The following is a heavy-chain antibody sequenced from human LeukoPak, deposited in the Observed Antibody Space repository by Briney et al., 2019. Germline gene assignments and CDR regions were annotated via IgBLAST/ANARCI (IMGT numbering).Heavy chain of an antibody. V-gene: IGHV3-23*01. CDR2: ISGSGGST. CDR3: ARDDNSGPYDY. J-gene: IGHJ4*02. CDR1: GFTFSSYG. Sequence: GGSLRLSCAASGFTFSSYGMSWVRQAPGKGLEWVSAISGSGGSTYYADSVKGRFTISRDNSKNTVYLQMNGLRAEDTAMYYCARDDNSGPYDYWGQGTLVTVSS. D-gene: IGHD3-10*01.